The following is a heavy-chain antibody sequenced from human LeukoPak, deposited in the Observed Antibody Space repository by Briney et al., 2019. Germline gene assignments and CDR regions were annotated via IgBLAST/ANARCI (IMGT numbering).Heavy chain of an antibody. CDR2: IWYDGSNK. CDR1: GFTFSNYG. Sequence: GGSLRPSCAATGFTFSNYGKHGVRQAPGKGLEWVAVIWYDGSNKYYADSVKGRFTISRDNSKNTLYLQMNSLRAEDTAVYYCAGSQAIYGDYNDYWGQGTLVTVSS. J-gene: IGHJ4*02. CDR3: AGSQAIYGDYNDY. D-gene: IGHD4-17*01. V-gene: IGHV3-33*01.